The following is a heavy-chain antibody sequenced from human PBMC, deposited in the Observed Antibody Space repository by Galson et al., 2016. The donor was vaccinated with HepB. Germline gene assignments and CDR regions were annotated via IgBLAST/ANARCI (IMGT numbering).Heavy chain of an antibody. J-gene: IGHJ5*02. CDR2: IHSTGTT. V-gene: IGHV4-59*08. Sequence: SETLSLTCTVSGASFTSQSWNWIRQTPGRGLEWIGRIHSTGTTIYNPSLESRVTISIDPSMNRFSLRLNSVNAADTAIYYCARRDFERSAIGFQSNWLDPWGQGILFTVSS. D-gene: IGHD2/OR15-2a*01. CDR1: GASFTSQS. CDR3: ARRDFERSAIGFQSNWLDP.